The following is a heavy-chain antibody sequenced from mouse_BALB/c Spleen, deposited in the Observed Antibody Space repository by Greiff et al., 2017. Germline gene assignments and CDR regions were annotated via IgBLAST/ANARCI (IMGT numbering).Heavy chain of an antibody. Sequence: EVQLQQSGAELVKPGASVKLSCTASGFNIKDTYMHWVKQRPEQGLEWIGRIDPANGNTKYDPKFQGKATITADTSSNTAYLQLSSLTSEDTAVYYCASMITTPGYAMDYWGQGTSVTVSS. V-gene: IGHV14-3*02. CDR1: GFNIKDTY. CDR3: ASMITTPGYAMDY. J-gene: IGHJ4*01. D-gene: IGHD2-4*01. CDR2: IDPANGNT.